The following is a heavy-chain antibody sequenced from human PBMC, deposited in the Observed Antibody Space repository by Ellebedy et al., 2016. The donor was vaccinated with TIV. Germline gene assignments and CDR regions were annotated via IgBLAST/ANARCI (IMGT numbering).Heavy chain of an antibody. D-gene: IGHD3-22*01. CDR3: ARDLIPMIVGLTGPHYGMDV. CDR2: LSPDGTDG. V-gene: IGHV3-74*01. Sequence: GESLKISCEASGFPFSTYWMHWVRQVPGKGLVWVSRLSPDGTDGNQPDSVTGRFTISRDNSKNTLYLQMNSLRAEDTAVYYCARDLIPMIVGLTGPHYGMDVWGQGTTVTVSS. CDR1: GFPFSTYW. J-gene: IGHJ6*02.